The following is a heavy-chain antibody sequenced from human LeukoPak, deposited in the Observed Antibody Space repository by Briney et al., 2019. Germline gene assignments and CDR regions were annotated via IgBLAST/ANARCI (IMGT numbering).Heavy chain of an antibody. CDR1: GFTFSSYG. J-gene: IGHJ4*02. V-gene: IGHV3-33*03. CDR2: IWYDGSNK. Sequence: GGSLRLSCAASGFTFSSYGMHWVRQAPGKGLEWVAVIWYDGSNKYYVDSVKGRFTISRDNAKNSLYLQMNSLRAEDTAVYYCARQNFEYWAQGTLVTVSS. CDR3: ARQNFEY.